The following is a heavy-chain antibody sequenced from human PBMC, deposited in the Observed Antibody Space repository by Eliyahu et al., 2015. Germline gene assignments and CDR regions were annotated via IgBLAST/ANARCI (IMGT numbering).Heavy chain of an antibody. CDR2: SIIVGAP. Sequence: QVQLQESGPGLVKPSETLSLTCAVSGYSISSGYYWGWVRRPPSPQGRGWSGLGVSIIVGAPTTTRPSRVESPYAVDTSKNQFSLKLSSVTAADTAVYYCARAKPYYYDSSGYYYHFDYWGQGTLVTVSS. CDR1: GYSISSGYY. V-gene: IGHV4-38-2*01. D-gene: IGHD3-22*01. CDR3: ARAKPYYYDSSGYYYHFDY. J-gene: IGHJ4*02.